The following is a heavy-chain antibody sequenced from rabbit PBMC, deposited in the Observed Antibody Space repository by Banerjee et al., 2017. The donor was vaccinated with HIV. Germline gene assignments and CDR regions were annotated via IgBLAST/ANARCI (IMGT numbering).Heavy chain of an antibody. D-gene: IGHD2-1*01. V-gene: IGHV1S40*01. CDR3: ARNVAGDNNAYLDL. Sequence: QSLEESGGGLVQPEGSLTLTCTASGFSFSSSYYMCWVRQAPGKGPELIACIYTGSGITWDASWVNGRFTISKTSSTTVTLQMTSLTGADTATYFCARNVAGDNNAYLDLWGPGTLVTVS. CDR1: GFSFSSSYY. J-gene: IGHJ4*01. CDR2: IYTGSGIT.